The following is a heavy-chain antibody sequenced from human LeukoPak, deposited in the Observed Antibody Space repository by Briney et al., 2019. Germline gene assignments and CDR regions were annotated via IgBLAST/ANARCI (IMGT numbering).Heavy chain of an antibody. CDR1: GYTFTSYG. J-gene: IGHJ4*02. V-gene: IGHV1-18*01. CDR2: ISAYNGNT. CDR3: AREYYYDSSGYYNN. D-gene: IGHD3-22*01. Sequence: ASVTVSCKASGYTFTSYGISWVRQAPGQGLEWMGWISAYNGNTNYAQKLQGRVTMTTDTSTSTAYMELSSLRSEDTAVYYCAREYYYDSSGYYNNWGQGTLVTVSS.